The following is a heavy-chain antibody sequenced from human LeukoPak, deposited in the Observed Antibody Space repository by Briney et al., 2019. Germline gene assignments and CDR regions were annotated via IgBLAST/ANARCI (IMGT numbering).Heavy chain of an antibody. CDR1: GGSISTYY. D-gene: IGHD3-10*01. V-gene: IGHV4-59*01. CDR2: IYYSGPT. Sequence: PSETLSLTCTVSGGSISTYYWSWIRQPPGKGLEWIGYIYYSGPTNYSPSLKSRVTISLDTSKNQFSLKLTSVTAADTAVYYCARDGGYGSGAFDIWGQGTMVTVSS. J-gene: IGHJ3*02. CDR3: ARDGGYGSGAFDI.